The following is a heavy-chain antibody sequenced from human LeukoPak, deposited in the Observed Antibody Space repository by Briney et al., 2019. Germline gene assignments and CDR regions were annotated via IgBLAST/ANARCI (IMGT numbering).Heavy chain of an antibody. CDR3: ARDPYYYDSSGYYEVNHGGAFDI. CDR2: IYYSGST. D-gene: IGHD3-22*01. CDR1: GGSISSGDYY. Sequence: PSQTLSLTCTVSGGSISSGDYYWSWIRQPPGKGLEWIGYIYYSGSTYYNPSLKSRVTISVDTSKNQFSLKLSSVTAADTAVYYCARDPYYYDSSGYYEVNHGGAFDIWGQGTMVTVSS. V-gene: IGHV4-30-4*01. J-gene: IGHJ3*02.